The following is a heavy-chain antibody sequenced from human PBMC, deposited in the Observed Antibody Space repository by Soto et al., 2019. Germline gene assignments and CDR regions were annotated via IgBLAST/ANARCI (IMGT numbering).Heavy chain of an antibody. D-gene: IGHD1-1*01. CDR2: ISSSGSTI. Sequence: GSLRLSCAASGFTFSSYEMNWVRQAPGKGLEWVSYISSSGSTIYYADSVKGRFTISRDNAKNSLYLQMNSLRAEDTAVYYCARAWMAFYHDAFDIWGQGTMVTVSS. V-gene: IGHV3-48*03. CDR3: ARAWMAFYHDAFDI. J-gene: IGHJ3*02. CDR1: GFTFSSYE.